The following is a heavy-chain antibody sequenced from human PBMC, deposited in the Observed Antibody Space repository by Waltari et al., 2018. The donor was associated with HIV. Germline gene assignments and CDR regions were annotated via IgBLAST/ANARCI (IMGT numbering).Heavy chain of an antibody. V-gene: IGHV1-69*06. CDR2: IIPAFGTA. Sequence: QVQLVQSGAEVKKPGSSVRVSCKVSGGTFSSYAINWVRQAPRQGLEWMGGIIPAFGTANYAERFQGRVTITADKYTSTAYMDLSSLRSEDTAVYFCARDHRGNKLLYGMDVWGQGTTVTV. CDR3: ARDHRGNKLLYGMDV. J-gene: IGHJ6*02. CDR1: GGTFSSYA.